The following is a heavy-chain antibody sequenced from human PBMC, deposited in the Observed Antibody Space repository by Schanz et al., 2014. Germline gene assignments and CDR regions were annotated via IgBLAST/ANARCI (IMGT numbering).Heavy chain of an antibody. CDR3: ARDSNGDDGYRFWFDS. CDR2: ITGTGTV. D-gene: IGHD4-17*01. J-gene: IGHJ5*01. V-gene: IGHV3-48*01. Sequence: EVQLVESGGGLVKPGGSLRLSCAASGFTFSGYSMNWVRQAPGKGLEWISYITGTGTVMYADSVKGRFTISRDNGKNSLSLQMNSLRVEDTAIYYCARDSNGDDGYRFWFDSWGQGILVTVSS. CDR1: GFTFSGYS.